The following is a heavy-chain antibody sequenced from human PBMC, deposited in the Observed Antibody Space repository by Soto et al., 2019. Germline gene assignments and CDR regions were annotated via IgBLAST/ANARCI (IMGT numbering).Heavy chain of an antibody. Sequence: ASVKVSCKASGYTFTGYYMHWVRQAPGQGLEWMGGIIPILGIANYAQKFQGRVTITADKSPSTASMELSSLRSEDTAVYYCSRGVSSPGSGDYWDFDLWGRGTLVTVSS. V-gene: IGHV1-69*10. CDR1: GYTFTGYY. D-gene: IGHD4-17*01. CDR3: SRGVSSPGSGDYWDFDL. J-gene: IGHJ2*01. CDR2: IIPILGIA.